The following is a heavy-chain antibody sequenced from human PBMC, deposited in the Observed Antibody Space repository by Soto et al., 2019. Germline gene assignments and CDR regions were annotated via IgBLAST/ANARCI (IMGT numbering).Heavy chain of an antibody. V-gene: IGHV3-53*04. CDR2: IYSGGST. CDR3: AGAHYCSSTSCYIHDAFDI. CDR1: GFTVSSNY. Sequence: EVQLVESGGGLVQPGGSLRLSCAASGFTVSSNYMSWVRQAPGKGLEWVSVIYSGGSTYYADSAKGRFIISRHNSKNTLYLQMNSRRAEDTAVYYCAGAHYCSSTSCYIHDAFDIWGQGTMVTVSS. D-gene: IGHD2-2*01. J-gene: IGHJ3*02.